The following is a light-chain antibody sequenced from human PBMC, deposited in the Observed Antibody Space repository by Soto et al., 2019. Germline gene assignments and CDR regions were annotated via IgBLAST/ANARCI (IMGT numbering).Light chain of an antibody. CDR2: DAS. CDR3: QQYNNWALT. Sequence: EIVMTQSPATLSVSPGERATLSCRASQNVNSNLAWYQQKPGQAPRLLIYDASTRATAIPDRFSGSGSGTDVTLTISSQQSEDFAVYYCQQYNNWALTFGGGTKLQIK. V-gene: IGKV3-15*01. CDR1: QNVNSN. J-gene: IGKJ4*01.